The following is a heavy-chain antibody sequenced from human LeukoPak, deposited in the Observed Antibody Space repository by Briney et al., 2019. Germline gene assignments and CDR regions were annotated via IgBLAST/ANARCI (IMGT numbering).Heavy chain of an antibody. V-gene: IGHV1-46*01. J-gene: IGHJ4*02. D-gene: IGHD4-17*01. CDR3: ARYLRTEYYFDY. CDR2: INPSGGST. Sequence: GASVKASCKPSGYTFTSYYMHWVRQAPGQGLECMGIINPSGGSTSYAQKFQGRVTMTRDMSTSTVYMELSSLRSEDTAVYYCARYLRTEYYFDYWGQGALVTVSS. CDR1: GYTFTSYY.